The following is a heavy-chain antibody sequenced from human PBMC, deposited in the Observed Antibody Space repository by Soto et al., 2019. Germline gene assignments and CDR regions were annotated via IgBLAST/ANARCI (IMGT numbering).Heavy chain of an antibody. CDR3: ARGRIFGVVIKPYFAY. CDR2: INHSGST. Sequence: SETLSLTCAVYGGSFSGYYWSWIRQPPGKGLEWIGEINHSGSTNYNPSLKSRVTISVDTSKNQFSLKLSSVTAADTAVYYCARGRIFGVVIKPYFAYWGQVTLVTVYS. J-gene: IGHJ4*02. V-gene: IGHV4-34*01. D-gene: IGHD3-3*01. CDR1: GGSFSGYY.